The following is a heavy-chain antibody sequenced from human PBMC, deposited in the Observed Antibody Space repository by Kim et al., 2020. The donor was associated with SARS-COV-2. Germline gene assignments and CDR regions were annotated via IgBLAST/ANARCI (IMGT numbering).Heavy chain of an antibody. D-gene: IGHD5-12*01. V-gene: IGHV1-8*01. CDR2: MNPNSGNT. CDR1: GYTFTSYD. J-gene: IGHJ6*02. Sequence: ASVKVSCKASGYTFTSYDINWVRQATGQGLEWMGWMNPNSGNTGYAQKFQGRVTMTRNTSISTAYMELSSLRSEDTAVYYCARRGYSGYDFPYYYYYGMDVWGRGTTVAVSS. CDR3: ARRGYSGYDFPYYYYYGMDV.